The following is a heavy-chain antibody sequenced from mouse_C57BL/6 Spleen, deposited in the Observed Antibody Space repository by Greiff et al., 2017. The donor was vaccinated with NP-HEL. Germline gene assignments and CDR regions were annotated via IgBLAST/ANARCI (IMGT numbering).Heavy chain of an antibody. D-gene: IGHD1-1*01. J-gene: IGHJ4*01. CDR2: ISSGGSYT. CDR1: GFTFSSYG. V-gene: IGHV5-6*01. Sequence: EVKLLESGGDLVKPGGSLKLSCAASGFTFSSYGMSWVRQTPDKRLEWVATISSGGSYTYYPDSVKGRFTISRDNAKNTLYLQMSSLKSEDTAMYYCGRQATVGGAMDYWGQGTSVTVSS. CDR3: GRQATVGGAMDY.